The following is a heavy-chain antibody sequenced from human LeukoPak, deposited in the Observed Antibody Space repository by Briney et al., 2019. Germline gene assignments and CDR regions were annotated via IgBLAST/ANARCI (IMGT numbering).Heavy chain of an antibody. J-gene: IGHJ3*02. Sequence: GASLRLSCAASGFTFSSYWRHWVRQAPGKGLVWVSRINGDGSSTTYADAVKGRFTISRDNAKNTLYLQMSSLRAEDTAVYYCARRGLVPAFDIWGQGTMVTVAS. D-gene: IGHD2-2*01. CDR2: INGDGSST. V-gene: IGHV3-74*01. CDR1: GFTFSSYW. CDR3: ARRGLVPAFDI.